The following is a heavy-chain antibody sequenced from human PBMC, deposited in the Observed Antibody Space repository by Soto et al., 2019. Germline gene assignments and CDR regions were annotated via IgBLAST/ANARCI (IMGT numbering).Heavy chain of an antibody. J-gene: IGHJ3*02. CDR2: ISGSGGST. Sequence: EVQLLESGGGLVQPGGSLTLSCAASGFTFSSYAMSWVRQAPAQRLQWVSGISGSGGSTYYADSVKGRFTISRDSSKNTLYLQMDSLRVEDTAVYYCAKKTDSSSPWGALDIWGQGTMVSV. V-gene: IGHV3-23*01. CDR3: AKKTDSSSPWGALDI. D-gene: IGHD6-19*01. CDR1: GFTFSSYA.